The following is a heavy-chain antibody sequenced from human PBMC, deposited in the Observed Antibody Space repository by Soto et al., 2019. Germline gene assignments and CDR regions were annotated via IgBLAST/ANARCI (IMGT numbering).Heavy chain of an antibody. CDR3: ARDQSFDRTYYYGIDV. CDR2: ISPFNGNT. CDR1: GYPFTHYG. V-gene: IGHV1-18*01. D-gene: IGHD3-16*01. Sequence: ASVKVSCKSSGYPFTHYGITWIRQAPGQGLEWMGWISPFNGNTNYGQTLQGRVTLTTETSTSTVYMELRSLRSDDTAVYYCARDQSFDRTYYYGIDVWGQGTSVPVSS. J-gene: IGHJ6*02.